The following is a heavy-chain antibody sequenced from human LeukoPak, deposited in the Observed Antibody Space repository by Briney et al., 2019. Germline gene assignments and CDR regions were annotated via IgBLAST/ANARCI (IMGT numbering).Heavy chain of an antibody. CDR1: GGSISIDY. V-gene: IGHV4-59*01. J-gene: IGHJ4*02. Sequence: SETLAITSTLSGGSISIDYWSRIRKPPGRGLECIWYIYYSVRTYYNPSLKCRINISVAAAKHQLCLKLSSVTAAHPAVYYCARGFYSPHFWGQGTLVCASS. CDR3: ARGFYSPHF. CDR2: IYYSVRT. D-gene: IGHD4-11*01.